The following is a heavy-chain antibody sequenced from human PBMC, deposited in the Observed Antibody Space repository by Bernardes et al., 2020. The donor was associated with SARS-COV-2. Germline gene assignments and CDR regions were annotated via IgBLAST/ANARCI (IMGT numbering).Heavy chain of an antibody. J-gene: IGHJ4*02. CDR1: GFTFSSYA. CDR2: ISGSGGST. CDR3: AKGQRIKMFNLDY. V-gene: IGHV3-23*01. Sequence: RGSLRLSCAASGFTFSSYAMSWVRQAPGKGLEWVSTISGSGGSTYYADSVKGRFTISRDNSKNPLYLQMNSLRAEETSVYYCAKGQRIKMFNLDYWGQGTLVTVTS. D-gene: IGHD3-3*01.